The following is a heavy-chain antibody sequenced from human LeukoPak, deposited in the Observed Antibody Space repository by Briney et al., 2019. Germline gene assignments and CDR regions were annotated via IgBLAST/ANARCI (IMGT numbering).Heavy chain of an antibody. J-gene: IGHJ4*02. CDR1: GYTFTSYD. Sequence: GASVKVSCKASGYTFTSYDINWVRQATGQGLEWMGWMNPNSDDTGYPQKFQGRVTMTRNTSISAAYMELSSLRSEDTAVYYCARGNYDGYFFDYWGQGTLVTVSS. V-gene: IGHV1-8*01. D-gene: IGHD4-23*01. CDR2: MNPNSDDT. CDR3: ARGNYDGYFFDY.